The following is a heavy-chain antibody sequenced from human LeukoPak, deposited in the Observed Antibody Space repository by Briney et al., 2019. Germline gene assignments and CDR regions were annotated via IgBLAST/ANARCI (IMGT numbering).Heavy chain of an antibody. D-gene: IGHD2-2*01. Sequence: PSETLSLTCTVSGGSISDNYWSWIRQPPGKGLEWIGYAYYSGHTNYNSSLKSRVTMSVDTSKNQFSLKLSSVTAADTAVYYCARVSAGTSYPTYDYWGQGTLVTVSS. CDR2: AYYSGHT. V-gene: IGHV4-59*12. CDR3: ARVSAGTSYPTYDY. J-gene: IGHJ4*02. CDR1: GGSISDNY.